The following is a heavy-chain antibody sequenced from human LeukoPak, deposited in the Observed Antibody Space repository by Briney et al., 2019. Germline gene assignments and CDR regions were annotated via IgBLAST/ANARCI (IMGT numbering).Heavy chain of an antibody. J-gene: IGHJ4*02. D-gene: IGHD2-15*01. Sequence: PGGSLRLSCAASGFTFSSDWMSWVRQAPGKGLEWVANIKQDGSEKYYVDSVKGRFTISRDNAKNSLYLQMNSLRAEDTAVYYCARDRRLGYCSGGSCYYGLYFDYWGQRTMVTVSS. CDR2: IKQDGSEK. CDR3: ARDRRLGYCSGGSCYYGLYFDY. V-gene: IGHV3-7*01. CDR1: GFTFSSDW.